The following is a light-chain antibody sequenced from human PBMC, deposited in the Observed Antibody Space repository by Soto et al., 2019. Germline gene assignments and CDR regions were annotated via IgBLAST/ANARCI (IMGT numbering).Light chain of an antibody. CDR3: TSYAGSNTPYV. V-gene: IGLV2-8*01. J-gene: IGLJ1*01. CDR2: EVT. Sequence: QSALTQPPSAAGSPGQSVTISCTGTSSDAGGYNYVSWYQQHPGKAPKLVIFEVTKRPSGVPDRFSGSKSGNTASLTVSGLQAEDEADYYCTSYAGSNTPYVFGTGTKLTVL. CDR1: SSDAGGYNY.